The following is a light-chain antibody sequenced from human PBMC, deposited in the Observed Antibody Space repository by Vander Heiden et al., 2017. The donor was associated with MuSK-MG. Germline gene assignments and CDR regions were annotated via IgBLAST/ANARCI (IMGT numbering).Light chain of an antibody. V-gene: IGKV1-39*01. CDR2: AAS. Sequence: DIQMTQSPSSLSASVGDRVTITCRASQSISSYLNWYQQKPGKAPKLLIYAASSLQSGVPSRFSGSGYGTDFTLTISSLQPEDFATYYCQQSDSTRTWTFGQGTKVEIK. CDR3: QQSDSTRTWT. CDR1: QSISSY. J-gene: IGKJ1*01.